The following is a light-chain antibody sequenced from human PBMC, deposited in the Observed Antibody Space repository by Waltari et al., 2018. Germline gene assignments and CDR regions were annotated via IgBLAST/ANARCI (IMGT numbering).Light chain of an antibody. CDR3: SSYAGSVV. J-gene: IGLJ3*02. CDR2: GVN. CDR1: SSDLGSYNV. Sequence: QSALTQPASVSGYRGQSITISCTGSSSDLGSYNVVSWYQHHPGKAPKLLIYGVNNRPSGVSNRFSGSKSGNTASLTISGLQAEDEADYYCSSYAGSVVFGGGTKLTVL. V-gene: IGLV2-23*02.